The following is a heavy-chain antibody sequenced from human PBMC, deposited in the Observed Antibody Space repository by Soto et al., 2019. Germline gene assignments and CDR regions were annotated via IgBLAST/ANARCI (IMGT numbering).Heavy chain of an antibody. CDR1: GFTFSSYG. CDR2: ISYDGSNK. D-gene: IGHD3-22*01. J-gene: IGHJ4*02. Sequence: GGSLRLSCAASGFTFSSYGMHWVRQAPGKGLEWVAVISYDGSNKYYADSVKGRFTISRDNSKNTLYLQMNSLRAEDTAVYYCAKGTYYYDSSGYYYADYWGQGTLVTVSS. CDR3: AKGTYYYDSSGYYYADY. V-gene: IGHV3-30*18.